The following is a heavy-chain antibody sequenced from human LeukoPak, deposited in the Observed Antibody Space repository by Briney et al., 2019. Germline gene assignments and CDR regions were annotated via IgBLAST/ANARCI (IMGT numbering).Heavy chain of an antibody. CDR2: ISGTSSDI. V-gene: IGHV3-21*01. D-gene: IGHD2-15*01. Sequence: GGSLRLSCAASGFTVSSNYMSWVRQAPGKGLEWISSISGTSSDIFYADSVKGRFTISRDNANNSLFLHMDSLRADDTAVYYCATPGGLDYWGQGTLVIVSS. CDR1: GFTVSSNY. CDR3: ATPGGLDY. J-gene: IGHJ4*02.